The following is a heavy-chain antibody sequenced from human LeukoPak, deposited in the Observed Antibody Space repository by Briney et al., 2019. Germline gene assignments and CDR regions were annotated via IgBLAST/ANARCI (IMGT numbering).Heavy chain of an antibody. D-gene: IGHD6-19*01. CDR2: IYHSGST. V-gene: IGHV4-30-2*01. J-gene: IGHJ5*02. CDR3: ARGSSGWYYWFDP. Sequence: SQTLSLTCTVSGVSISSGGYYWRWIRQPPGKDLERIGYIYHSGSTYYNPSLKSRVTISVDRSKNQFSLKLSCVTAADTAVYYCARGSSGWYYWFDPWGQGTLVTVSS. CDR1: GVSISSGGYY.